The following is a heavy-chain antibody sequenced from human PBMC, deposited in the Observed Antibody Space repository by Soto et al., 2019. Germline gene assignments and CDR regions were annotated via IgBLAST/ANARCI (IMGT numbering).Heavy chain of an antibody. Sequence: GASVKVSCKSSGYTFTDYPIHWVRQAPGQRLEWMGWINADSGDTKYSQKFQGRLIVTRDTSANTAYMELSSLRSEDTAVYCCTRAPRGEKWGQGTLVTVSS. CDR1: GYTFTDYP. CDR2: INADSGDT. CDR3: TRAPRGEK. V-gene: IGHV1-3*01. D-gene: IGHD2-21*01. J-gene: IGHJ1*01.